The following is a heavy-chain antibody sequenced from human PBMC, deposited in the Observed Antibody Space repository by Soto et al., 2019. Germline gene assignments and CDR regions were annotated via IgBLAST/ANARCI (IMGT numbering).Heavy chain of an antibody. Sequence: ASVKVSCKASGYTFTSYGISWVRQAPGQGLEWMGWISGHNGNTKYAQTLQGRITMTTDTSTSTAYMELRSLRSDDTAVYYCARDAAVGLFDYWGQGTLVTGSS. J-gene: IGHJ4*02. D-gene: IGHD1-26*01. V-gene: IGHV1-18*01. CDR3: ARDAAVGLFDY. CDR1: GYTFTSYG. CDR2: ISGHNGNT.